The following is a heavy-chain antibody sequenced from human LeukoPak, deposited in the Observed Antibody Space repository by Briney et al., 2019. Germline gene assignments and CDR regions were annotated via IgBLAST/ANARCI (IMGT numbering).Heavy chain of an antibody. J-gene: IGHJ4*02. V-gene: IGHV4-59*08. CDR2: VYSSGST. D-gene: IGHD6-19*01. CDR3: AKTVFLGGWNFDY. CDR1: GGSITSYY. Sequence: SETLSLTCTVSGGSITSYYSSWIRQPPGKGLEWIGYVYSSGSTNYNPSLKSRVTISVDTSKNQFSLKLSYVTAADTAVYYCAKTVFLGGWNFDYWGQGTLVTVFS.